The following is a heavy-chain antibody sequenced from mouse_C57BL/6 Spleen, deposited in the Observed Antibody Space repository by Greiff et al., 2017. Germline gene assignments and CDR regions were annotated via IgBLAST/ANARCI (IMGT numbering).Heavy chain of an antibody. CDR2: IYPGDGDT. V-gene: IGHV1-82*01. Sequence: QVQLQQSGPELVKPGASVKISCKASGYAFSSSWMNWVKQRPGKGLEWIGRIYPGDGDTNYNGKFKGKATLTADKSASTAYMQLSSLTSEDSAVYFCAGSYSNYDYYAMDYWGQGASVTVSS. J-gene: IGHJ4*01. CDR1: GYAFSSSW. CDR3: AGSYSNYDYYAMDY. D-gene: IGHD2-5*01.